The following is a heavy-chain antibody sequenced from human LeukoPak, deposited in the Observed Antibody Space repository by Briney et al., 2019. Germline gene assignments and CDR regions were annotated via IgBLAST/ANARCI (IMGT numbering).Heavy chain of an antibody. CDR1: GGTFSSYA. D-gene: IGHD3-22*01. Sequence: SVKVSCKASGGTFSSYAISWVRQAPGQGLEWMGGIIPIFGTANYAQKFQGRVTITADESTSTAYMELSSLRSEDTAVYCCARLGSYYDSSGYPHEWGQGTLVTVSS. J-gene: IGHJ4*02. CDR3: ARLGSYYDSSGYPHE. V-gene: IGHV1-69*13. CDR2: IIPIFGTA.